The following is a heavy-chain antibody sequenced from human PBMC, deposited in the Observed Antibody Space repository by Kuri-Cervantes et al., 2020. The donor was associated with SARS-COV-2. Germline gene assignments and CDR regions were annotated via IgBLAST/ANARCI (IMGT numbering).Heavy chain of an antibody. D-gene: IGHD2-2*02. Sequence: GGSLRLSCAASGFTFSSYWMNWVRQAPGKGLEWVSGITSTSSQTYYADSVKGRFTIARDNAKNSLYLQMNSLRAEDTAVYYCARDRDCSSTSCYRYYYYYGMDVWGQGTTVTVSS. CDR1: GFTFSSYW. J-gene: IGHJ6*02. CDR2: ITSTSSQT. CDR3: ARDRDCSSTSCYRYYYYYGMDV. V-gene: IGHV3-21*01.